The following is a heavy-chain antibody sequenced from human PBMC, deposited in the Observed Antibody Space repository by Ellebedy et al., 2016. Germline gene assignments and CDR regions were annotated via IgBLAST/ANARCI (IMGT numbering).Heavy chain of an antibody. J-gene: IGHJ5*02. CDR1: GYTFISYT. Sequence: ASVKVSCXASGYTFISYTISWVRQAPGQGLEWMGWISVYNGDTHYAQKVQGRVTMTTDTSMRTAYLEVRSLRSADTAVYYCVREGGGGWFDPWGQGTLVTVSS. D-gene: IGHD4-23*01. CDR2: ISVYNGDT. CDR3: VREGGGGWFDP. V-gene: IGHV1-18*01.